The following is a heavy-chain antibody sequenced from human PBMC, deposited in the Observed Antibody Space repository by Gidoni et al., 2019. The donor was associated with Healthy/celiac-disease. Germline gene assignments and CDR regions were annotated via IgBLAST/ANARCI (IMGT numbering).Heavy chain of an antibody. V-gene: IGHV4-61*01. CDR3: ARDTKLRFLEWSGAGWFDP. D-gene: IGHD3-3*01. J-gene: IGHJ5*02. CDR1: GGSVSSGSYH. CDR2: IYYSGST. Sequence: QVQLQESGPGLVKPSETLSLTCTVSGGSVSSGSYHWSWIRQPPGKGLDWIGYIYYSGSTNYNPSLKSRVTISVDTSKNQFSLKLSSVTAADTAVYYCARDTKLRFLEWSGAGWFDPWGQGTLVTVSS.